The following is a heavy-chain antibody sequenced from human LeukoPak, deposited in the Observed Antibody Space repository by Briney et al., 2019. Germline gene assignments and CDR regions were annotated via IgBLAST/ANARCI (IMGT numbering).Heavy chain of an antibody. J-gene: IGHJ4*02. D-gene: IGHD1-20*01. CDR1: GFTFSNYI. CDR2: IKSDGITI. CDR3: LRDLNWSLDQ. Sequence: GGSLRLSCAASGFTFSNYIMHWVRQAPGKGLVWVSRIKSDGITITYADSVKGRFTISRDNAKNTLYLQMNSLRAEDAAVYYCLRDLNWSLDQWGQGTLVTVSS. V-gene: IGHV3-74*01.